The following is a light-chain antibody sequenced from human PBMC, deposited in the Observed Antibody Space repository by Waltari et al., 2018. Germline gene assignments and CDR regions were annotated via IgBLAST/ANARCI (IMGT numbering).Light chain of an antibody. Sequence: DIVMTQSPLSLPVTPGEPVSISCKSSRSLLHSSGYNYVDWYLQKPGQSPQLLISLGSNRASGVPDRVSGSGSGTDFTLKISRVEAEDVEVYYCMQALQSPLTFGGGTKVEIK. CDR1: RSLLHSSGYNY. V-gene: IGKV2-28*01. CDR2: LGS. J-gene: IGKJ4*01. CDR3: MQALQSPLT.